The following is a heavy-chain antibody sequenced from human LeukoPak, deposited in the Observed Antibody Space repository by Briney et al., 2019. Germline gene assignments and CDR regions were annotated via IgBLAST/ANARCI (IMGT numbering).Heavy chain of an antibody. V-gene: IGHV4-31*03. Sequence: SETLSLTCTVSGGSISSGGYYWSWIRQHPGKGLEWIGYIYYSGSTYYNPSLKSRVTISVDTSKNQFSLKLSSVTAADTAVYYCARAPGYCSSTSCYYYYYGMTSGAKGPRSPSP. D-gene: IGHD2-2*01. J-gene: IGHJ6*02. CDR2: IYYSGST. CDR3: ARAPGYCSSTSCYYYYYGMTS. CDR1: GGSISSGGYY.